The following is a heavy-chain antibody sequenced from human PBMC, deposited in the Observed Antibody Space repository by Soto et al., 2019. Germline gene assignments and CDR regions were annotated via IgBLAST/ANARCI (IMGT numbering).Heavy chain of an antibody. CDR2: ISYDGSNK. J-gene: IGHJ6*02. CDR3: ANSPNTGSATPSYYGMDV. D-gene: IGHD2-15*01. V-gene: IGHV3-30*18. Sequence: GGSLRLSCPASGFTFSSYCMHWVRQAPGKGLEWVAVISYDGSNKYYAGSVKGRFTISRDNSKNTLYLQMNSLRVEDTAVYYFANSPNTGSATPSYYGMDVWGQGTTVTVSS. CDR1: GFTFSSYC.